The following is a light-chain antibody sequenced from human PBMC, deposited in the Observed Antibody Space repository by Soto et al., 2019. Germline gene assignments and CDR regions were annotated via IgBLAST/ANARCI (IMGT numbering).Light chain of an antibody. CDR1: NIGGKS. J-gene: IGLJ3*02. V-gene: IGLV3-21*02. Sequence: SYELTQPPSVSVAPGQTARITCGGNNIGGKSVHWYQQKSGQAPVVVVYDDSDRPSGIPERFSGSNSGNTATLTISRVEAGDEADYYCQVWHSPGDQRVVFGGGTQLTVL. CDR2: DDS. CDR3: QVWHSPGDQRVV.